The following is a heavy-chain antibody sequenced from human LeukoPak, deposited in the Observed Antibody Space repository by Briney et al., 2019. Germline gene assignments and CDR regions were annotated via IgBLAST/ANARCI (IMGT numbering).Heavy chain of an antibody. CDR2: IYNSGST. D-gene: IGHD6-13*01. V-gene: IGHV4-59*01. CDR3: ARENSNSWYLDY. Sequence: SGTLSLTCTVSGGSISTYYWSWIRQPPGKGLEWIGYIYNSGSTNYNPSLKSRVTISVDTSKNQFSLKLSSVTAADTAVYYCARENSNSWYLDYWGQGTLVTVSS. J-gene: IGHJ4*02. CDR1: GGSISTYY.